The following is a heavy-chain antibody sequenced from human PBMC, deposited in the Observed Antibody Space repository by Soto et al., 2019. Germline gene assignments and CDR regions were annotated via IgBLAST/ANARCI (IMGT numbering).Heavy chain of an antibody. J-gene: IGHJ5*02. D-gene: IGHD3-3*01. CDR1: VGSFSAYY. Sequence: SETLSLTCAVYVGSFSAYYWSWIRQPPGKGLEWIGEIHHSGSTNYNPSLRSRVTIYLDAYTNQFSLQLGAVPAADTAVYSRARGRIYREAVFGGAIERGWWFDPWGQGTLVTVSS. CDR2: IHHSGST. V-gene: IGHV4-34*01. CDR3: ARGRIYREAVFGGAIERGWWFDP.